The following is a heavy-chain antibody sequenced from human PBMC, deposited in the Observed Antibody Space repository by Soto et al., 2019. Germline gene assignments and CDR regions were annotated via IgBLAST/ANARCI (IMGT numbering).Heavy chain of an antibody. D-gene: IGHD4-17*01. V-gene: IGHV4-4*07. CDR3: ARHYGDPPFFES. CDR1: SGSISGYY. J-gene: IGHJ4*02. CDR2: MYISGNT. Sequence: KPSETLSLTCTVSSGSISGYYWSWIRQPAGKGLEWIGRMYISGNTKYNPSLKSRVTMSLDSSKKQFSLRLSSVTAADTAVYYCARHYGDPPFFESWGQGILVTVSS.